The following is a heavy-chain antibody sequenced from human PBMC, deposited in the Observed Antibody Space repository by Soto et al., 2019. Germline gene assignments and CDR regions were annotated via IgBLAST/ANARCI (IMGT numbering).Heavy chain of an antibody. CDR2: INPKSGGT. V-gene: IGHV1-2*04. Sequence: ASVNVSCKASGYSFTDYRIHWVRQAPGQGLEWLGRINPKSGGTSTAQKFQGWVTMTTDTSISTASMELTRLTSDDTAIYYCARGDSTDCSNGVCSFFYNHDMDVWGQGTTVTVSS. D-gene: IGHD2-8*01. CDR1: GYSFTDYR. J-gene: IGHJ6*02. CDR3: ARGDSTDCSNGVCSFFYNHDMDV.